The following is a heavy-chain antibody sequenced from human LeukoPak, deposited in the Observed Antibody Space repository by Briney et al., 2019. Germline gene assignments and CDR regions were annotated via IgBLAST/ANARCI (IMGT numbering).Heavy chain of an antibody. CDR3: AQGYSSGWYPY. CDR1: GFSFSSYA. D-gene: IGHD6-19*01. J-gene: IGHJ4*02. V-gene: IGHV3-23*01. CDR2: IRGGGGDT. Sequence: GSLRLSCAASGFSFSSYAMSWVRQAPARGLEWVSSIRGGGGDTFYADFVKGRFIISRDNSRNTLYLQINSLRAEDTALYYCAQGYSSGWYPYWGQGTLVTVSS.